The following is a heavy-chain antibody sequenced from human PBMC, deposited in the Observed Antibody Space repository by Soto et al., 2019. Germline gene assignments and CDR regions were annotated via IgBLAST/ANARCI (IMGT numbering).Heavy chain of an antibody. J-gene: IGHJ5*02. V-gene: IGHV4-30-2*05. Sequence: PSETLSLICAVSGGSISSGGYSWSWIRQPPGKGLEWIGYIYHSGSTYYNPSLKSRVTISVDTSKNQFSLKLSSVTAADTAVYYCARVKSRRFDPWGQGTLVTVSS. CDR3: ARVKSRRFDP. CDR2: IYHSGST. CDR1: GGSISSGGYS.